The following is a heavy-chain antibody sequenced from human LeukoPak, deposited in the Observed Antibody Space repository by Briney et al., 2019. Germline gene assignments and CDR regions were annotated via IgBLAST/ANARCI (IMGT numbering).Heavy chain of an antibody. CDR3: TRGGYGDYESWYAFDI. Sequence: GGSLRLSCTAPGFTFGDYAMSWFRQAPGKGLEWVGFIRSKAYGGTTEYAASVKGRFTISRDDSKSIAYLQMNSLKTEDTAVYYCTRGGYGDYESWYAFDIWGQGTMVTVSS. J-gene: IGHJ3*02. CDR1: GFTFGDYA. CDR2: IRSKAYGGTT. V-gene: IGHV3-49*03. D-gene: IGHD4-17*01.